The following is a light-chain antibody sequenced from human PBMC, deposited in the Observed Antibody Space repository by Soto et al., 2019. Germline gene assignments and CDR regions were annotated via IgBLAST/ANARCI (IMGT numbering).Light chain of an antibody. CDR2: DAS. V-gene: IGKV3-20*01. CDR1: QSVSSSF. J-gene: IGKJ3*01. CDR3: QQSAT. Sequence: EIVLTQSPGTLSLSPGERATLSCRASQSVSSSFSAWYQQKPGQPPRLLIYDASSRPPGIPDRFSGSGSGTDFTLTISRLEPEDFAVYYCQQSATFGPGTKVDIK.